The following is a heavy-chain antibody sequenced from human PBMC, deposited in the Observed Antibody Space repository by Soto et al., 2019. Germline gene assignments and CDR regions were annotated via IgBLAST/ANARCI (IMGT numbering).Heavy chain of an antibody. J-gene: IGHJ4*02. CDR1: GGTFSSYA. Sequence: QVQLVQSGAEVKKPGSSVKVSCKASGGTFSSYAISGVRQAPGQGLEWMGGIIPIFGTANYAQKFQGRVTITADESTSTAYMELSSLRSEDTAVYYCARTPGYYDILTGPFDYWGQGTLVTVSS. D-gene: IGHD3-9*01. CDR2: IIPIFGTA. V-gene: IGHV1-69*01. CDR3: ARTPGYYDILTGPFDY.